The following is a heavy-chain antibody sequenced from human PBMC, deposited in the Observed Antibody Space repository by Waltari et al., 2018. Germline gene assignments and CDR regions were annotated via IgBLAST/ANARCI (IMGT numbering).Heavy chain of an antibody. CDR1: GFARSTSGVG. V-gene: IGHV2-5*01. CDR2: IYWNDDK. J-gene: IGHJ3*02. Sequence: QITLKESVHTLVKPTQTLTLTCTFSGFARSTSGVGVGWIRQPPGKSLEWPALIYWNDDKRYSPSLKSRLTITKDTSKNHVVLTMTNMDPVDTATYYCAHRPYYYDSSGYYPDAFDIWGQGTMVTVSS. D-gene: IGHD3-22*01. CDR3: AHRPYYYDSSGYYPDAFDI.